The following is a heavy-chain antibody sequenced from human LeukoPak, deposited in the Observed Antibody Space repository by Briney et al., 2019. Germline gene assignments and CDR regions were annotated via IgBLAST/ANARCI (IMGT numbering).Heavy chain of an antibody. J-gene: IGHJ4*02. CDR2: IYYTGST. D-gene: IGHD5-18*01. Sequence: PSETLSLTCTVSGGSISSFYWSWIRQPPGKGLEWIGYIYYTGSTNYNSSLKSRVTISVDTSKNQFSLRLSSVTAADTALYYCARATWIQLWLLDYWGQGTLVTVSS. CDR3: ARATWIQLWLLDY. V-gene: IGHV4-59*12. CDR1: GGSISSFY.